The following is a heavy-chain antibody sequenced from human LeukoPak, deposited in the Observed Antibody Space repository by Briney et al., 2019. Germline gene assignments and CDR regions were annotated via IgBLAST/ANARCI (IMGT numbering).Heavy chain of an antibody. J-gene: IGHJ6*02. CDR2: IKQDGSEK. D-gene: IGHD3-3*01. V-gene: IGHV3-7*01. CDR1: GFTFSSYW. Sequence: PGGSLRLSCAASGFTFSSYWMSWVRQAPGKGLEWVANIKQDGSEKYYVDSVKGRFTISRDNAKNSLYLQMNSPRAEDTAVYYCASTYYDFWSGYPYGMDVWGQGTTVTVSS. CDR3: ASTYYDFWSGYPYGMDV.